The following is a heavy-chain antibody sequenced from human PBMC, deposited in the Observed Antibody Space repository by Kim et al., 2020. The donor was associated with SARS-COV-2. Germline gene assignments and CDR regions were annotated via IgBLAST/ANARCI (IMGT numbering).Heavy chain of an antibody. Sequence: SETLSLTCTVSGGSISSGGYYWSWICQHPGKGLEWIGYIYYSGSTYYNPSLKSRVTISVDTSKNQFSLKLSSVTAADTAVYYCARDGYYDSSGLGPLDWGQGTLVTVSS. CDR1: GGSISSGGYY. CDR3: ARDGYYDSSGLGPLD. J-gene: IGHJ4*02. V-gene: IGHV4-31*03. D-gene: IGHD3-22*01. CDR2: IYYSGST.